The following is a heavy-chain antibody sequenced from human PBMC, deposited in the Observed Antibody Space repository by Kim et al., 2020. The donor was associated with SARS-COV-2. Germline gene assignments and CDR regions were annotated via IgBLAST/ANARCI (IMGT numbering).Heavy chain of an antibody. D-gene: IGHD3-22*01. J-gene: IGHJ6*02. Sequence: KSRVTISVDTSKNQFARKLSSVTAADTAVYYCARESSGYVPYYYCYGMDVWGQGTTVTVSS. CDR3: ARESSGYVPYYYCYGMDV. V-gene: IGHV4-39*06.